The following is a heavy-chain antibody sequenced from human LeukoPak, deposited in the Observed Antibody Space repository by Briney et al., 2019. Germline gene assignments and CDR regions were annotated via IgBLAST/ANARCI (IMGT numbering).Heavy chain of an antibody. CDR1: GFTFSDYY. CDR3: ARSEGDYYDSSGYYYPRYYFDY. CDR2: ISSSGSTI. D-gene: IGHD3-22*01. J-gene: IGHJ4*02. Sequence: GGSLRLSCAASGFTFSDYYMSWIRQAPGKGLEWVSYISSSGSTIYYADSVKGRFTISRDNAKNSLYLQMNSLRAEDTAVDYRARSEGDYYDSSGYYYPRYYFDYWGQGTLVTVSA. V-gene: IGHV3-11*04.